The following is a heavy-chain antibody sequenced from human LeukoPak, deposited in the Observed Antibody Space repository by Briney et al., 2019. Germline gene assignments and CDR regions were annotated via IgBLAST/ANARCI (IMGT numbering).Heavy chain of an antibody. J-gene: IGHJ4*02. D-gene: IGHD6-13*01. CDR2: IYYSGTT. Sequence: SETLSLTCTVSGGSIINYYWSWVRQPPGKGLEWIGYIYYSGTTNYNPSLKSRVTISVDTSKNQFSLKLSSVTAADTAVYYCARGVYIAAAQYAYWGQGTLVTVSS. CDR1: GGSIINYY. V-gene: IGHV4-59*01. CDR3: ARGVYIAAAQYAY.